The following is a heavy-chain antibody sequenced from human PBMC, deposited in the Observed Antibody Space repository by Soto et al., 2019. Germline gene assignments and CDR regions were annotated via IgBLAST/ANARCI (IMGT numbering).Heavy chain of an antibody. Sequence: QVQLQESGPGLVKPSETLSLTCTVSGGSISSYYWSWIRQPPGKGLEWIGYIYYSGSTNYNPSLKSRVTISVDTSKNQFSLKLSSVTAADTAVYYCARDWFPRKQQLPAFDIWGQGTMVTVSS. CDR1: GGSISSYY. J-gene: IGHJ3*02. CDR2: IYYSGST. V-gene: IGHV4-59*01. D-gene: IGHD6-13*01. CDR3: ARDWFPRKQQLPAFDI.